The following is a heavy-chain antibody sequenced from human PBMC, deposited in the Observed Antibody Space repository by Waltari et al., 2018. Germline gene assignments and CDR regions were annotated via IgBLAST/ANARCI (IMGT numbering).Heavy chain of an antibody. CDR1: GFTLSSYA. D-gene: IGHD1-20*01. V-gene: IGHV3-23*01. CDR2: ISGTGYST. J-gene: IGHJ4*02. Sequence: EVQLLESGGNLVQPGGSLRLSCAASGFTLSSYAMRWVRQAPGKGLEWVSTISGTGYSTDYGDSVKGRFTISRDNSKNTLFLQMNSLRADDTAVYYCARDGYNWIPFDCWGQGTLVTVSS. CDR3: ARDGYNWIPFDC.